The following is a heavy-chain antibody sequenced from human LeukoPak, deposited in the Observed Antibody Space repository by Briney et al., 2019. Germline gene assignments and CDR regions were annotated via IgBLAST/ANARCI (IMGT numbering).Heavy chain of an antibody. V-gene: IGHV3-43*02. Sequence: GGSLRLSCPVSGSTFSSYAMSWVRQAPGKGLEGVAVISGCGGSTYYADSVKGRFTISRHNSKNSLYLQRNSVRTEDTALYYCAKDKGSSSWTYYFDYWGQGALVTVSS. CDR1: GSTFSSYA. CDR3: AKDKGSSSWTYYFDY. CDR2: ISGCGGST. D-gene: IGHD6-13*01. J-gene: IGHJ4*02.